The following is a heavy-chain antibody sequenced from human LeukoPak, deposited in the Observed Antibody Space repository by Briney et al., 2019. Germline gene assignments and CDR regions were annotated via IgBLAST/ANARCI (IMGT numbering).Heavy chain of an antibody. J-gene: IGHJ5*02. D-gene: IGHD4-17*01. CDR3: ARGAFLGYGDYNWFDP. CDR2: INSDGGDT. V-gene: IGHV3-74*01. Sequence: GGSLRLSCAASGFIFSNYWMHWVRQAPGKGLVWVSRINSDGGDTNYADSVKGRFTISRDNAKNTLYLQMNSLRAEDTAVYYCARGAFLGYGDYNWFDPWGQGTLVTVSS. CDR1: GFIFSNYW.